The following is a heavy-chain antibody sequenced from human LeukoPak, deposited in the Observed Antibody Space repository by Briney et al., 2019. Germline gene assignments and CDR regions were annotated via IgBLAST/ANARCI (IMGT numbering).Heavy chain of an antibody. V-gene: IGHV3-23*01. CDR2: ISGSCGST. D-gene: IGHD3-3*01. CDR3: AKDLWDTIYYFNY. J-gene: IGHJ4*02. Sequence: GGSLRLSCAASGFTFSSYGMSWVRQARGKGLEWVSAISGSCGSTYYADSVKGRFTISRDNSKNTLYLQMNSLRAEDTAVYYCAKDLWDTIYYFNYWGQGTLVTVSS. CDR1: GFTFSSYG.